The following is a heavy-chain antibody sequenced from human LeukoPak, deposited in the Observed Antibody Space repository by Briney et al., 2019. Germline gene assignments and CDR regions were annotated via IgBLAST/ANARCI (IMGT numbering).Heavy chain of an antibody. J-gene: IGHJ4*02. Sequence: SETLSLTCTVSGGSISSSSYYWGWIRQPPGKGLEWIGSIYYSGSTYYNPSLKSRVTISVDTSKNQFSLKLSSVTAADTAVYYCAREAVRGGYEERWGQGTLVTVSS. CDR2: IYYSGST. V-gene: IGHV4-39*07. CDR1: GGSISSSSYY. CDR3: AREAVRGGYEER. D-gene: IGHD5-12*01.